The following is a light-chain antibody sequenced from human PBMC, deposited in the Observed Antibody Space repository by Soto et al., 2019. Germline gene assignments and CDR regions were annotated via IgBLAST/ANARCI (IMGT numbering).Light chain of an antibody. Sequence: EIVMTQSPATLSLSPGEGASLSCRASQSVHTFLAWYQQKPGQAPRLLIYGASTRANGVPARFSGSGSGTDLTLTISSLEPEDFAVYYCHQRSNWPTDTFGQETRLEIK. V-gene: IGKV3-11*01. CDR2: GAS. CDR3: HQRSNWPTDT. J-gene: IGKJ5*01. CDR1: QSVHTF.